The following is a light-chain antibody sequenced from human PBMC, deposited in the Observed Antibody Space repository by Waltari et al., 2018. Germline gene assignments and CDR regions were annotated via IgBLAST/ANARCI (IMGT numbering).Light chain of an antibody. CDR2: DAS. CDR1: QDISNY. V-gene: IGKV1-33*01. Sequence: DIQMTQSPSSLSASVGDRVTITCHASQDISNYLNWYQQKPGKAPKLLIYDASNLETGVPSRFSGSGSGTDFTFTISSLQPADIATYYCQQYDNLPFTFGPGTKVDIK. CDR3: QQYDNLPFT. J-gene: IGKJ3*01.